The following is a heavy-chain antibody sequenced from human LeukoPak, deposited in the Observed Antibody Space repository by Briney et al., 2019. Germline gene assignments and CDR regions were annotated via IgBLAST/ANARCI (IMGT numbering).Heavy chain of an antibody. CDR1: GGSISSYY. CDR3: ARGQYSSGGKVHFDY. V-gene: IGHV4-59*01. CDR2: IYYSGST. D-gene: IGHD6-19*01. Sequence: SETLSLTCTVSGGSISSYYWSWIRQPPGKGLEWIGYIYYSGSTNYNPSLKSRVTISVDTSKNQFSLKLSSVTAADTAVYYCARGQYSSGGKVHFDYWGQGTLVTVSS. J-gene: IGHJ4*02.